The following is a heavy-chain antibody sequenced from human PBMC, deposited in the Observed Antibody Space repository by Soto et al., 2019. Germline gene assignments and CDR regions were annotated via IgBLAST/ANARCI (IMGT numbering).Heavy chain of an antibody. CDR1: GGSISSYY. J-gene: IGHJ6*03. V-gene: IGHV4-59*01. D-gene: IGHD3-3*01. CDR3: ARLYYDFWSGYYAGYYYYMDV. Sequence: PSETLSLTCTVSGGSISSYYWSWIRQPPGKGLEWFGYIYYSGSTNYNPSLKSRVTISVDTSKNQFSLKLSSVTAADTAVYYCARLYYDFWSGYYAGYYYYMDVWGKGTTVTVSS. CDR2: IYYSGST.